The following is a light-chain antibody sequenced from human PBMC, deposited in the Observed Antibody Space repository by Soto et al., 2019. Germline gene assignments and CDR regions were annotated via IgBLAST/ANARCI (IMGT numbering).Light chain of an antibody. CDR3: TPYVGTLIWV. CDR2: EVT. J-gene: IGLJ3*02. Sequence: QSALTQPPSASGSPGQSVTISCTGTSSDVGAYKYVSWYQQDPGKAPKLMIYEVTKRPSGVSDRFSGSKSGNTASLTVSGLQAEDEADYYCTPYVGTLIWVFGGGTNVTVL. CDR1: SSDVGAYKY. V-gene: IGLV2-8*01.